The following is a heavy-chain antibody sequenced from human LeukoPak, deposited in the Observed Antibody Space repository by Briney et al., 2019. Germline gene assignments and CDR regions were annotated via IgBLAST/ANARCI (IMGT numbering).Heavy chain of an antibody. Sequence: SETLSLTCGVAGGSITSTNWWSWVRQPPGQGLVWIGEISLTGRTNYNPSLIGRVIMSLDESRNQLSLTLTSVTAADTAMCDCTRESGPYCPFGYWGQGTLVVVPS. V-gene: IGHV4-4*02. CDR3: TRESGPYCPFGY. CDR2: ISLTGRT. D-gene: IGHD1-26*01. J-gene: IGHJ4*02. CDR1: GGSITSTNW.